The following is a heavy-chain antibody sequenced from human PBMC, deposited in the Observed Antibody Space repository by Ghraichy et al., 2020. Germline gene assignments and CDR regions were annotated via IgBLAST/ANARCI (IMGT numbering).Heavy chain of an antibody. J-gene: IGHJ3*02. D-gene: IGHD3-22*01. V-gene: IGHV1-2*04. CDR2: INPNSGGT. CDR1: GYTFTGYY. Sequence: ASVKVSCKASGYTFTGYYMHWVRQAPGQGLEWMGWINPNSGGTNYAQKFQGWVTMTRDTSISTAYMELSRLRSDDTAVYYCARSGYYYVGDAFDIWGQGTMVTVSS. CDR3: ARSGYYYVGDAFDI.